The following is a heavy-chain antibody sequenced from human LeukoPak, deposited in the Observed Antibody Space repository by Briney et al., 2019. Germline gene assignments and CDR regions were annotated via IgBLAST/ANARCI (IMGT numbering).Heavy chain of an antibody. CDR3: ARTGYCSSTSCYAYMDV. CDR1: GGTFSSYA. CDR2: IIPIFGTA. V-gene: IGHV1-69*05. Sequence: GSSVKVSCKASGGTFSSYAISWVRQAPGQGLEWMGGIIPIFGTANYAQKFQGRVTITTDESTSTAYMELSSLRSEDTAVYYCARTGYCSSTSCYAYMDVWGKGTTVTVSS. J-gene: IGHJ6*03. D-gene: IGHD2-2*01.